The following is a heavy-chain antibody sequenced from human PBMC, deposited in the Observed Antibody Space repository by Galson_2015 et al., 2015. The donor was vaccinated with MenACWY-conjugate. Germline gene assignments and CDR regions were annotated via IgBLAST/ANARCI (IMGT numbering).Heavy chain of an antibody. J-gene: IGHJ4*02. CDR2: IYHSGSI. CDR1: GASISSVNW. CDR3: ARAGALTYYFDY. V-gene: IGHV4-4*02. Sequence: ETLSLTCAVSGASISSVNWWSWVRQPPGKGLEWIAEIYHSGSINYNPSLNSRVTMSVDKSKNQISLKLSSVTAADTAVYYCARAGALTYYFDYWGQGTLVSVSS.